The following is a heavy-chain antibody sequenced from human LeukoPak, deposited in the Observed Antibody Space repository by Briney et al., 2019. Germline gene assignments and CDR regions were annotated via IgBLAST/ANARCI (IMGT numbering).Heavy chain of an antibody. J-gene: IGHJ5*02. CDR1: GGSIGLYH. V-gene: IGHV4-59*01. CDR2: VYYNGST. CDR3: ARDRAAGSDWLDP. D-gene: IGHD3-10*01. Sequence: SEALSLTCTLSGGSIGLYHWTWIRQPPGKALEWIGYVYYNGSTKYNPSITSRVTISVDPSRNQFSLKMSSVTAADTDVYYCARDRAAGSDWLDPWGQGTLVTVSS.